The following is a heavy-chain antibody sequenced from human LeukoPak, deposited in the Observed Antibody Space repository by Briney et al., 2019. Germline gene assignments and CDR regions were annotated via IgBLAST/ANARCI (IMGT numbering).Heavy chain of an antibody. V-gene: IGHV1-69*13. CDR3: VRLGSTSPGNWYKLFDQ. Sequence: SVKVSCKASGGTFSSYAISWVRQAPGQGLEWMGGIIPIFGTANYAQKFQGRVTITADESTSTAYMELSSLRSEDTALYYCVRLGSTSPGNWYKLFDQWGQGTLVTVSS. D-gene: IGHD2-2*01. CDR2: IIPIFGTA. J-gene: IGHJ4*02. CDR1: GGTFSSYA.